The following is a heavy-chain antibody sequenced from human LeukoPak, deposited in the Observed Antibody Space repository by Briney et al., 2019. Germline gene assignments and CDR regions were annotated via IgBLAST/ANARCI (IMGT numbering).Heavy chain of an antibody. CDR1: GSTFTGYY. Sequence: ASVKVSCKASGSTFTGYYMHWVRQAPGLGFEWMGWINPKSGGTSYPQKFQGRLTMTRDTSISTAYMELSRLRSDDTAVYYCVPSANYYYFDYWGQGTLVTVSS. J-gene: IGHJ4*02. D-gene: IGHD4/OR15-4a*01. CDR3: VPSANYYYFDY. CDR2: INPKSGGT. V-gene: IGHV1-2*02.